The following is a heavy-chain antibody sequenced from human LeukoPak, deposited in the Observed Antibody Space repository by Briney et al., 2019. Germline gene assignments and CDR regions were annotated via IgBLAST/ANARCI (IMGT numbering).Heavy chain of an antibody. J-gene: IGHJ4*02. CDR1: GGSISSYY. CDR2: IYTSGST. D-gene: IGHD3-22*01. CDR3: ARERYYYDSSGYLTNYSDY. V-gene: IGHV4-4*07. Sequence: SATLSLTCTVPGGSISSYYWSWIRQPAGKGLEWIGRIYTSGSTNYNPSLKSRVTMSVAPSKNQFSLKLSSVTAAATAVYYCARERYYYDSSGYLTNYSDYCGQGTLVTVSS.